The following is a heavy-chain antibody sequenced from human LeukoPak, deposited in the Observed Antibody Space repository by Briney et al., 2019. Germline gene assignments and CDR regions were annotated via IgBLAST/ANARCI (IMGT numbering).Heavy chain of an antibody. CDR3: TTGASGSYYRDAFDI. CDR1: GFTFSSYW. CDR2: IKSKTDGGTT. V-gene: IGHV3-15*01. D-gene: IGHD3-10*01. J-gene: IGHJ3*02. Sequence: GGSLRLSCAASGFTFSSYWMSWVRQAPGKGLEWVGRIKSKTDGGTTDYAAPVKGRFTISRDDSKNTLYLQMNSLKTEDTAVYYCTTGASGSYYRDAFDIWGQGTMVTVSS.